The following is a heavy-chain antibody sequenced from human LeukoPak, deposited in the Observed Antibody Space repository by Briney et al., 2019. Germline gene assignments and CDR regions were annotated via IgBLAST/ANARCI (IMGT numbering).Heavy chain of an antibody. V-gene: IGHV4-4*07. CDR3: ARGHQCSGGSCYSESNWFDP. Sequence: SETLSLTCTVSGGSISSYYWSWIRQPAGKGLEWIGRIYTSGSTNYNPSLKSRVTISVDRSKNQFSLKLSSVTAADTAVYYCARGHQCSGGSCYSESNWFDPWGQGTLVTVSS. D-gene: IGHD2-15*01. CDR2: IYTSGST. CDR1: GGSISSYY. J-gene: IGHJ5*02.